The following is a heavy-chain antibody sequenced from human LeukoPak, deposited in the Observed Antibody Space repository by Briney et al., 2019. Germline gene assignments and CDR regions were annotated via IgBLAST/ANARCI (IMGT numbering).Heavy chain of an antibody. D-gene: IGHD6-19*01. CDR2: INSDGSST. CDR1: GFTFSSYG. J-gene: IGHJ3*02. Sequence: GGSLRLSCAASGFTFSSYGMSWVRQAPGKGLVWVSRINSDGSSTSYADSVKGRFTISRDNAKNTLYLQMNSLRAEDTAVYYCARRGAVANAFDIWGQGTMVTVSS. V-gene: IGHV3-74*01. CDR3: ARRGAVANAFDI.